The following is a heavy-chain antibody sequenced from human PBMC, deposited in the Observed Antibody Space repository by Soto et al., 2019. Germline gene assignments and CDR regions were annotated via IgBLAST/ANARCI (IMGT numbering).Heavy chain of an antibody. CDR2: IYPGDSDT. Sequence: GESLKISGNGSGYSFTTYWIGWVRQMPGKGLEWMGIIYPGDSDTRYSPSFQGQVTISADKSISTAYLQWSSLKASDTAMYYCARHRIADKSIAVPYDAFDIWGQGTMVTVSS. V-gene: IGHV5-51*01. CDR3: ARHRIADKSIAVPYDAFDI. D-gene: IGHD6-6*01. CDR1: GYSFTTYW. J-gene: IGHJ3*02.